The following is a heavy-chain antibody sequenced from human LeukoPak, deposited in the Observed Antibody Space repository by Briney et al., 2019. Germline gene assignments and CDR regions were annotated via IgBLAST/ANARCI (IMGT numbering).Heavy chain of an antibody. CDR3: ARELLGGGINYFDY. V-gene: IGHV3-30-3*01. CDR1: GFTFSSYA. J-gene: IGHJ4*02. Sequence: GRSLRLSCAASGFTFSSYAMHWVRQAPGKGLEWVAVISYDGSNKYYADSVKGRFTISRDNSKNTLYLQMNSLRAEDTAVYYCARELLGGGINYFDYWGQGTLVTVSS. CDR2: ISYDGSNK. D-gene: IGHD2-21*01.